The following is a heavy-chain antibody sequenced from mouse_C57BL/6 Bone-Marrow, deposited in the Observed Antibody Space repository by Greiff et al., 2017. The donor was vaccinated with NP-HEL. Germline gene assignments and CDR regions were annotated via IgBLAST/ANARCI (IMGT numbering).Heavy chain of an antibody. Sequence: VKLMESDAELVKPGASVKISCKASGYTFTDHTIHWMKQRPEQGLEWIGYIYPRDGSTKYNEKFKGKATLTADKSSSTAYMQLNSLTSEDSAVYFCAREAIYYYGSSYRYFDVWGTGTTVTVSS. D-gene: IGHD1-1*01. V-gene: IGHV1-78*01. CDR2: IYPRDGST. CDR3: AREAIYYYGSSYRYFDV. CDR1: GYTFTDHT. J-gene: IGHJ1*03.